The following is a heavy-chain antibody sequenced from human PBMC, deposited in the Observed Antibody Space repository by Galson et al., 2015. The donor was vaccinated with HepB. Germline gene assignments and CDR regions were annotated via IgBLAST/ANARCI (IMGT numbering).Heavy chain of an antibody. D-gene: IGHD5-12*01. CDR1: GYTFTSYY. J-gene: IGHJ4*02. Sequence: SVKVSCKASGYTFTSYYMHWVRQAPGQGLEWMGIINPSGGSTSYAQKFQGRVTITADKSTSTAYMELSSLRSEDTAVYYCASPNIEVSGYGTSFDYWGQGTLVTVSS. CDR2: INPSGGST. CDR3: ASPNIEVSGYGTSFDY. V-gene: IGHV1-46*01.